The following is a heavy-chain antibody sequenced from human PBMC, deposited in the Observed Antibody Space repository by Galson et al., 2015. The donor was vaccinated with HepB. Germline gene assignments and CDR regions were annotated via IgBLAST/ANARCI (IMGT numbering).Heavy chain of an antibody. V-gene: IGHV3-53*01. CDR2: IYSGGST. J-gene: IGHJ4*02. Sequence: SLRLSCAASGFTVSSNYMSWVRQAPGKGLEWVSVIYSGGSTYYADSVKGRFTISRDNSKNTLYLQMNSLRAEDTAVYYCARVRSSGWWGGGVVDYWGQGTLVTVSS. D-gene: IGHD6-19*01. CDR3: ARVRSSGWWGGGVVDY. CDR1: GFTVSSNY.